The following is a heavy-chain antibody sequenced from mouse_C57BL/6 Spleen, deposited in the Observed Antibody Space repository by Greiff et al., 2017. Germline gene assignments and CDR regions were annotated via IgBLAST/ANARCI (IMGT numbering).Heavy chain of an antibody. CDR1: GYTFTDYY. V-gene: IGHV1-19*01. J-gene: IGHJ2*01. CDR3: ARGYYGSSYVQYYFDY. D-gene: IGHD1-1*01. CDR2: INPYNGGT. Sequence: EVKLQQSGPVLVKPGASVKMSCKASGYTFTDYYMNWVKQSHGKSLEWIGVINPYNGGTSYNQKFKGKATLTVDKSSSTAYMELNSLTSEDSAVYYCARGYYGSSYVQYYFDYWGQGTTLTVSS.